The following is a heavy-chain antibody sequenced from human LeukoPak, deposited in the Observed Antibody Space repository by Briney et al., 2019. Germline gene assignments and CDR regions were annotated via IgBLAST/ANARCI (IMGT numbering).Heavy chain of an antibody. CDR2: ISIDTSQI. V-gene: IGHV3-30*18. Sequence: PGGSLRLSCAASGFTFSSFGIHWVRQAPGKGLEWVAVISIDTSQIYYLDSVKGRFTVSRDNSKNMVYLQMNSLRAEDSAVYSCAKALLSSNDFSARMDVWGQGTTVTVSS. J-gene: IGHJ6*02. CDR3: AKALLSSNDFSARMDV. D-gene: IGHD6-13*01. CDR1: GFTFSSFG.